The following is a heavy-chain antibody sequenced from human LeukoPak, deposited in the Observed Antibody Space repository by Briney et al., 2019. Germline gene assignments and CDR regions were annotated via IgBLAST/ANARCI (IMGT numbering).Heavy chain of an antibody. CDR1: SGSISSYY. J-gene: IGHJ6*02. V-gene: IGHV4-59*01. D-gene: IGHD2-2*01. Sequence: PSETLSLTCTVSSGSISSYYWSWIRQPPGKGLEWIGYIYYSGSTNYNPSLKSRVTISVDTSKNQFSLKLSSVTAADTAVYYCARSYQTFYYYYGMDVWGQGTTVTVSS. CDR2: IYYSGST. CDR3: ARSYQTFYYYYGMDV.